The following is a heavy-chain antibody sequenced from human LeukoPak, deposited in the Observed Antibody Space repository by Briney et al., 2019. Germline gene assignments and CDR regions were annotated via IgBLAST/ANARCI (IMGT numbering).Heavy chain of an antibody. V-gene: IGHV5-51*01. Sequence: GESLKISCKTSGYNFTTFWIGWVRQMPGKGLEWMGIIYPSDSDTRYSPSFQGQVTISADKSISTAYLQWSSLKASDTAMYYCAKVDTANWFDPWGQGTLVTVSS. CDR3: AKVDTANWFDP. CDR1: GYNFTTFW. D-gene: IGHD5-18*01. CDR2: IYPSDSDT. J-gene: IGHJ5*02.